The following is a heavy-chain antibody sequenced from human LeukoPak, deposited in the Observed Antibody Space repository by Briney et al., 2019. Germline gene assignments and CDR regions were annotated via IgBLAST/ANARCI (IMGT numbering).Heavy chain of an antibody. V-gene: IGHV4-39*01. CDR1: GDSITSSSYY. Sequence: TSETLSLTCTVSGDSITSSSYYWGWIRQPPGKGLEWIGSIYYSGTTYYSPSLKSRVTISIDTSKNQFSLNLSSVPAADTAVYYCARTSGPWGNWFDPWGQGTLVTVSS. CDR3: ARTSGPWGNWFDP. J-gene: IGHJ5*02. CDR2: IYYSGTT. D-gene: IGHD5-12*01.